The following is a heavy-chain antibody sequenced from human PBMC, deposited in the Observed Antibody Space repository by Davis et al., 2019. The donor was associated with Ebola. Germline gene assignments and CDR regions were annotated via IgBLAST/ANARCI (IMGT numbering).Heavy chain of an antibody. CDR1: GYSFTSYW. CDR2: IDPSDSYT. Sequence: GESLKISCKGSGYSFTSYWISWVRQMPGKGLEWMGRIDPSDSYTNYSPSFQGQVTISADKSISTAYLQWSSLKASDTAMYYCARSEDYGDYGGYYYGMDVWGQGTTVTVSS. V-gene: IGHV5-10-1*04. CDR3: ARSEDYGDYGGYYYGMDV. J-gene: IGHJ6*02. D-gene: IGHD4-17*01.